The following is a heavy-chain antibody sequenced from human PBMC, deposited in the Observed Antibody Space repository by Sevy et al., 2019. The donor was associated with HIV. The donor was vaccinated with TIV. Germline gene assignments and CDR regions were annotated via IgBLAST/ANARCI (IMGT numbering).Heavy chain of an antibody. CDR3: AREAGGYDYDYGMDV. D-gene: IGHD5-12*01. J-gene: IGHJ6*02. Sequence: SETLSLTCSVSGDTIVSSGHYWGWIRQTPGKGLEWIGSIYYNGHTYYNPSLNSRLTISIDTSKNQFSLNLSSVTAADTAIYFCAREAGGYDYDYGMDVWGQGTTVTVSS. CDR2: IYYNGHT. V-gene: IGHV4-39*02. CDR1: GDTIVSSGHY.